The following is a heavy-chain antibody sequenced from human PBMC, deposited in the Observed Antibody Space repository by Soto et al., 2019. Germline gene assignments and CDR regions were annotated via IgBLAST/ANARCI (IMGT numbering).Heavy chain of an antibody. Sequence: PGGSLRLSCAASGFTFSRNGMNWVRQAPGKGLEWVSAISGSGGSTYYADSVKGRFTISRDNSKNTLYLQMNSLRAEDTAVYYCANSLGPIDYFDYWGQGTLVTVSS. CDR2: ISGSGGST. CDR1: GFTFSRNG. J-gene: IGHJ4*02. V-gene: IGHV3-23*01. CDR3: ANSLGPIDYFDY.